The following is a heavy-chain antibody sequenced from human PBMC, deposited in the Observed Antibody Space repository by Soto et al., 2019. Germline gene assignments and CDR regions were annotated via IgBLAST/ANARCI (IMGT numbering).Heavy chain of an antibody. CDR3: AREYYGSGSYWNRWFDP. Sequence: QVQLQESGPGLVKPSGTLSLTCAVSGGSISSSNWWSWVRQPPGKGLEWIGEIYHRGSTNYNPSLKCGVTISVXXSXHXXALKLSSVTAADTAVYYCAREYYGSGSYWNRWFDPWGQGSLVTVSS. CDR1: GGSISSSNW. D-gene: IGHD3-10*01. CDR2: IYHRGST. V-gene: IGHV4-4*02. J-gene: IGHJ5*02.